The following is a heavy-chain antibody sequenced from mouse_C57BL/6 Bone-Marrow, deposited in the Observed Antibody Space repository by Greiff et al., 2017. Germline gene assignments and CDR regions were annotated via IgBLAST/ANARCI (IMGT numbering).Heavy chain of an antibody. Sequence: VQLQQPGAELVRPGTSVKLSCKASGYTFTSYWMHWVKQRPGQGLEWIGVIDPSDSYTNYNQKFKGKATLTVDTSSSTAYMQLSSLTSEDSAVYYCARGGTAPDYWGQGTTLTVSS. J-gene: IGHJ2*01. V-gene: IGHV1-59*01. CDR2: IDPSDSYT. CDR1: GYTFTSYW. D-gene: IGHD4-1*01. CDR3: ARGGTAPDY.